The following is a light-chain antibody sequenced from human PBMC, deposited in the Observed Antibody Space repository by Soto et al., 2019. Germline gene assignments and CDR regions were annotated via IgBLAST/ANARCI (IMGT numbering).Light chain of an antibody. CDR3: QQYNTYWT. Sequence: DIHLTQSPSTLSASVEDRVTITCRASQTISHWLAWYQQKPGKAPKLLIFDASNLENGVPSRFSGSGSGTEFTLTITGLQPDDFATYYCQQYNTYWTFGQGTKVDIK. CDR2: DAS. J-gene: IGKJ1*01. V-gene: IGKV1-5*01. CDR1: QTISHW.